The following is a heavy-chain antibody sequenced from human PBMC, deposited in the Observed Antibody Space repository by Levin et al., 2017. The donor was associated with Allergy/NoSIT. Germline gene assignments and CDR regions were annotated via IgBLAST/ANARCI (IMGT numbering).Heavy chain of an antibody. D-gene: IGHD3-10*01. CDR1: GFSFSSYS. Sequence: GGSLRLSCAASGFSFSSYSINWVRQAPGKGLEWVSYISGNSGTIYYADSVKGRFTISRDNAKNSVYLQMNSLRADDTAVYYCAREVVGSGTYYFDYWGQGTLVTVAS. CDR2: ISGNSGTI. CDR3: AREVVGSGTYYFDY. V-gene: IGHV3-48*01. J-gene: IGHJ4*02.